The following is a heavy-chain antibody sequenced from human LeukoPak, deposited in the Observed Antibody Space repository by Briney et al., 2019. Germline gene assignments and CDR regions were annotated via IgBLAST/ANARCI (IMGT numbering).Heavy chain of an antibody. CDR3: GRGTMMVGP. V-gene: IGHV4-59*01. J-gene: IGHJ5*02. Sequence: SETLSLTCTVSGGSISGYYWSWIRQPPGKGLEWIGYIYYGGSTNYNPSLKSRVTISVDTSKNQFSLKLSSVTAADTAVYYCGRGTMMVGPWGQGTLVTVSS. CDR2: IYYGGST. D-gene: IGHD3-22*01. CDR1: GGSISGYY.